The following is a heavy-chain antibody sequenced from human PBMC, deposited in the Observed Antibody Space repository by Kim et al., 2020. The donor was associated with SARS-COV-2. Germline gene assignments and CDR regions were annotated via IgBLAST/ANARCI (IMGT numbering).Heavy chain of an antibody. Sequence: ADSVKDRLHISRDNAKNSLYLQMNSLRAEDTALYYCAKDIDDFWSGVFDYWGQGTLVTVSS. D-gene: IGHD3-3*01. J-gene: IGHJ4*02. CDR3: AKDIDDFWSGVFDY. V-gene: IGHV3-9*01.